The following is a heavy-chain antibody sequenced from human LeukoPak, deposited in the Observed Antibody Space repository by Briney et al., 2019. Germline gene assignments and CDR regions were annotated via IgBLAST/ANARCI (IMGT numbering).Heavy chain of an antibody. Sequence: GGSLRLSCAASGFTFSSYAMSWVRQAPGKGLEWVSAISGSGGSTYYADSVRGRFTISRDNSKNTLYLQMNSLRAEDTAVYYCAKFGSTSFLPYYFDYWGQGTLVTVSS. V-gene: IGHV3-23*01. CDR3: AKFGSTSFLPYYFDY. CDR1: GFTFSSYA. J-gene: IGHJ4*02. CDR2: ISGSGGST. D-gene: IGHD2-2*01.